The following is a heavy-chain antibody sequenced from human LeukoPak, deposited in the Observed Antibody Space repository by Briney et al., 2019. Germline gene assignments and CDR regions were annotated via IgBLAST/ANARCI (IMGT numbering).Heavy chain of an antibody. CDR3: ARPRDGYNWDY. D-gene: IGHD5-24*01. V-gene: IGHV4-34*01. Sequence: PSETLSLTCAVYGGSFSGYYWSWIRQPPGKGLEWIGEINHSGSTNYNPSLKSRVTISVDTSKNQFSLKLSSVTAADTAVYYCARPRDGYNWDYWGQGTLVTVSS. CDR1: GGSFSGYY. CDR2: INHSGST. J-gene: IGHJ4*02.